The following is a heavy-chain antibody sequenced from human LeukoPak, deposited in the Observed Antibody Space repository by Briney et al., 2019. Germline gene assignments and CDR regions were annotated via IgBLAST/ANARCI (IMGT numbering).Heavy chain of an antibody. V-gene: IGHV3-30*09. Sequence: RKSRRLSCEGSGFTFSTYNLHWVRQAPGKGLEWVAVILNDGSHKYDADSVRGRFDVSRDNSKNTLYLQLRSLRPEDTAVYFCARGLVGISGAFDVWGHGTMVTVS. J-gene: IGHJ3*01. CDR2: ILNDGSHK. CDR3: ARGLVGISGAFDV. CDR1: GFTFSTYN. D-gene: IGHD1-26*01.